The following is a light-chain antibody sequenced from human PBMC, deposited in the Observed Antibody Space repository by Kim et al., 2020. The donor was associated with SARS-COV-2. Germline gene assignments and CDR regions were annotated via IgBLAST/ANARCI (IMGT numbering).Light chain of an antibody. V-gene: IGLV2-14*01. CDR1: SSDVGGYNY. CDR3: SSYTSSSTLT. J-gene: IGLJ3*02. Sequence: QSALTQTASVSGSPGQSITISCTGSSSDVGGYNYVSWYQQHPGKAPKLMIYDVSKRPSGVSNRFSGSKSGNTASLTISGLQAEDEADYYCSSYTSSSTLTFGGGTQLTVL. CDR2: DVS.